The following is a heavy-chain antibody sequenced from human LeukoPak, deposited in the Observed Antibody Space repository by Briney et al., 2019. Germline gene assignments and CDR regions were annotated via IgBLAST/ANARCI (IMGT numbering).Heavy chain of an antibody. Sequence: SGGSLRLSRAASGFTFSSYWMHWVRQAPGKGLVWVSRINSDGSSTSYADSVKGRFTISRDNAKNTLYLQMNSLRAEDTAVYYCARLDYGVYGFDYWGQGTLVTVSS. J-gene: IGHJ4*02. CDR3: ARLDYGVYGFDY. V-gene: IGHV3-74*01. D-gene: IGHD4-17*01. CDR2: INSDGSST. CDR1: GFTFSSYW.